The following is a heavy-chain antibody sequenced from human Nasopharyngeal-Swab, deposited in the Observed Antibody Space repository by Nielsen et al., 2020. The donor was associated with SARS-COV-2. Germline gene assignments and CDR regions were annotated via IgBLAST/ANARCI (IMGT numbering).Heavy chain of an antibody. J-gene: IGHJ6*02. CDR3: ARDGLDYDFWSAYFMDV. V-gene: IGHV3-21*01. CDR2: ISSSSSYI. CDR1: GFTFNNYN. D-gene: IGHD3-3*01. Sequence: GRSLRLSWAASGFTFNNYNFNWVRQAPGKGLEWVSSISSSSSYIYYADSVKGRFTISRDNAKNSLYLQMNSLRAEDTAVYYCARDGLDYDFWSAYFMDVWGQGTTVTVSS.